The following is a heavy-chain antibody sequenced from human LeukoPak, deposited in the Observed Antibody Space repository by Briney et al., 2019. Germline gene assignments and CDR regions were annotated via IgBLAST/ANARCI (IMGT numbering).Heavy chain of an antibody. CDR1: GYTFTGYY. CDR2: INPNSGDT. J-gene: IGHJ5*02. Sequence: GASVKVSCKASGYTFTGYYMHWVRQAPGQGLEWMGWINPNSGDTNYAQNFKGRVTMTRDTSISTAYMELSRLRSDDTAVYYWARARVAAAIGFDPWGQGTLVTVSS. CDR3: ARARVAAAIGFDP. D-gene: IGHD2-2*01. V-gene: IGHV1-2*02.